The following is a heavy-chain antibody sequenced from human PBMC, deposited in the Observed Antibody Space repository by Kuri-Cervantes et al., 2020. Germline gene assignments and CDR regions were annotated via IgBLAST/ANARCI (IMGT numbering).Heavy chain of an antibody. V-gene: IGHV4-4*02. CDR1: GGSISSSNW. CDR2: IYYSGST. D-gene: IGHD3-10*01. Sequence: GSLRLSCAVSGGSISSSNWWSWVRQHPGKGLEWIGYIYYSGSTYYNPSLKSRVTISVDTSKNQFSLKLSSVTAADTAVYYCARLPYYGYYYYMDVWGKGTTVTVSS. CDR3: ARLPYYGYYYYMDV. J-gene: IGHJ6*03.